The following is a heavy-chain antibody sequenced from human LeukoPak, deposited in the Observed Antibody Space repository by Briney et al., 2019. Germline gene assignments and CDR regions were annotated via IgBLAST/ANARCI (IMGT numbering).Heavy chain of an antibody. V-gene: IGHV3-53*01. Sequence: RGSLKLSCAASGFLVSANYMNWVRQAPGKGLEWVSVIYSGGSPFYADPVRGRFTISRDNSKNTVYLQMNSLRVEDTAVYYCARGRQCDFWGQGTLVTVSS. CDR3: ARGRQCDF. J-gene: IGHJ4*02. CDR2: IYSGGSP. D-gene: IGHD4-11*01. CDR1: GFLVSANY.